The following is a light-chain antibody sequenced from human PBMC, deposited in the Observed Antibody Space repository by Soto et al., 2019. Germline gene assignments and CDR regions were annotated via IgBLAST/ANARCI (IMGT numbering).Light chain of an antibody. CDR2: LEGSGSY. V-gene: IGLV4-60*03. J-gene: IGLJ1*01. CDR3: ETWDSNTRV. Sequence: QPVLTQSSSASASLGSSVKLTCTLSSGHSSYIIAWHQQQPGKAPRYLMKLEGSGSYNKGSGVPDRFSGSSSGADRYLTISNLQSEDEAAYYCETWDSNTRVFGTGTKVTVL. CDR1: SGHSSYI.